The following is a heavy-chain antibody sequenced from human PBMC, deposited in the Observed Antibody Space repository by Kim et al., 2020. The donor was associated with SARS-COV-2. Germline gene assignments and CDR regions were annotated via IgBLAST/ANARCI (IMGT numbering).Heavy chain of an antibody. Sequence: SETLSLTCAVYGGSFSGYYWSWIRQPPGKGLEWIGEINHSGSTNYNPSLKSRVTISVDTSKNQFSLKLSSVTAADTAVYYCARGPTTDSGYVVDYWGQGT. CDR1: GGSFSGYY. J-gene: IGHJ4*02. CDR2: INHSGST. D-gene: IGHD5-12*01. CDR3: ARGPTTDSGYVVDY. V-gene: IGHV4-34*01.